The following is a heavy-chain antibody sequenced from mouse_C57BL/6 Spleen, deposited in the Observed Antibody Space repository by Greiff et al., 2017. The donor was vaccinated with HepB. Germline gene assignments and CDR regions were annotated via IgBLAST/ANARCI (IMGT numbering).Heavy chain of an antibody. D-gene: IGHD2-4*01. CDR2: ISYDGSN. V-gene: IGHV3-6*01. CDR1: GYSITSGYY. J-gene: IGHJ1*03. Sequence: EVQLQQSGPGLVKPSQSLSLTCSVTGYSITSGYYWNWIRQFPGNKLEWMGYISYDGSNNYNPSLKNRISITRDTSKNQFFLKLNSVTTEDTATYYCARGRIYYDYDGYFDVWGTGTTVTVSS. CDR3: ARGRIYYDYDGYFDV.